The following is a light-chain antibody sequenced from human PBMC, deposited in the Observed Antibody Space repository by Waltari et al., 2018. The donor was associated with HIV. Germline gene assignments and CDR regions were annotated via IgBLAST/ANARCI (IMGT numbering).Light chain of an antibody. J-gene: IGLJ1*01. CDR1: TTDVGGYNY. CDR3: SSYTSSSPYA. CDR2: DVS. Sequence: QSALTQPASVSGSPGQSITIPCTGTTTDVGGYNYLSWYQQHPGKAPKLMIYDVSNRPSGVSNRFSGSKSGNTASLTISGLQAEDEADYYCSSYTSSSPYAFGTGTKVTVL. V-gene: IGLV2-14*03.